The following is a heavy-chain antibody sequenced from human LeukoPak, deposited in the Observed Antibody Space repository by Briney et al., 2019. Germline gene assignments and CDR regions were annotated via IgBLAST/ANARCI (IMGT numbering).Heavy chain of an antibody. V-gene: IGHV1-46*01. J-gene: IGHJ4*02. CDR3: ARVKGEGAQFDY. CDR1: GYTFTSYY. CDR2: INPSDGNT. D-gene: IGHD1-26*01. Sequence: GASVKVSCKASGYTFTSYYMHWVRQAPGQGLEWMGIINPSDGNTSYAQKFQGRVTMTRDMSTSTAYMELSSLRAEDTALYYCARVKGEGAQFDYGGQGTLVTVSS.